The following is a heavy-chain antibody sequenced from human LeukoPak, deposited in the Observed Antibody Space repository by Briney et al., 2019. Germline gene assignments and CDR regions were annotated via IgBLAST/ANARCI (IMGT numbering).Heavy chain of an antibody. D-gene: IGHD6-13*01. CDR1: GYTFTVYY. CDR3: ARTREYSSTWFFPPFDP. V-gene: IGHV1-2*02. J-gene: IGHJ5*02. CDR2: INPNSGRT. Sequence: ASVKVSCKASGYTFTVYYMNWVRQAPGQGLEWMGWINPNSGRTNYAHNFQGRVTLTRDPSISTAYMELTGLTSNDTGVYYCARTREYSSTWFFPPFDPWGQGTLVTVSS.